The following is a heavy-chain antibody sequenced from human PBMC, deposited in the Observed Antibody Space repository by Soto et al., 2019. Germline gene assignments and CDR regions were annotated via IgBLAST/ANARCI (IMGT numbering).Heavy chain of an antibody. D-gene: IGHD4-17*01. J-gene: IGHJ4*02. CDR2: LNSDGSFT. CDR1: GFTFNTYW. CDR3: TRGIYDYGDYAGFDF. V-gene: IGHV3-74*01. Sequence: EVQLVESGGGLVQPGGSLRLSCAASGFTFNTYWMQWVRQGPGKGPEWVSRLNSDGSFTSYADSVKGRFTVSRDNAKNTVYLQMNSLRVDDTAVYYCTRGIYDYGDYAGFDFWGQGTLVTVSS.